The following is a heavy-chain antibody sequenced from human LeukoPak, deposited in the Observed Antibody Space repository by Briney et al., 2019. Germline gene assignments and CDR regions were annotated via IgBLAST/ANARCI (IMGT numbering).Heavy chain of an antibody. D-gene: IGHD6-13*01. CDR1: GYTFTGYY. CDR3: ARLSGIAAAGIRYFDY. Sequence: ASVKVSCKASGYTFTGYYMHWVRQAPGQGLEWMGWINPNSGGTNYAQKFQGRVTMTRDTSISTAYMELSRLRSDDTAVYYCARLSGIAAAGIRYFDYWGQGTLVTVSS. J-gene: IGHJ4*02. V-gene: IGHV1-2*02. CDR2: INPNSGGT.